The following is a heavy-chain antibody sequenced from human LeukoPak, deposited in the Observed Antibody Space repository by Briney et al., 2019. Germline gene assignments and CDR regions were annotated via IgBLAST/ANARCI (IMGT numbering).Heavy chain of an antibody. J-gene: IGHJ5*02. CDR1: GFTVSSNY. Sequence: GGSLRLSCAASGFTVSSNYMSWVRQAPGKGLEWVSAISGSGGTTYYPDSMKGRFTISRDNSKNTLHLQMNTLRGEDTAVYYCAKGLKWFDPWGQGTLVTVSS. V-gene: IGHV3-23*01. CDR3: AKGLKWFDP. CDR2: ISGSGGTT.